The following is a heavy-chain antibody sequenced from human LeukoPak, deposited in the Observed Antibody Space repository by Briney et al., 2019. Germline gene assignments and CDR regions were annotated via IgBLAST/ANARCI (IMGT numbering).Heavy chain of an antibody. V-gene: IGHV3-53*01. Sequence: PGGSLRLSCAASGFTVSSNYMSWVRQAPGKGLEWVSVIYSGGSTYYADSVKGRFTISRDNSKNTLYLQMNSLRAEDTAVYYCAGTDSSGWYNYGMDVWGQGTTVTVSS. CDR3: AGTDSSGWYNYGMDV. J-gene: IGHJ6*02. D-gene: IGHD6-19*01. CDR2: IYSGGST. CDR1: GFTVSSNY.